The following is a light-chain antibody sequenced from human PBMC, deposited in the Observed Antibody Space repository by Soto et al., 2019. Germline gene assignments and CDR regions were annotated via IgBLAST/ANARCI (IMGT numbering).Light chain of an antibody. CDR1: QSLVHSDGNTY. CDR3: MQAKEFPYT. Sequence: DIVMTQTPLSSPVTLGQPASISCRSSQSLVHSDGNTYLTWFHQRPGQPPRLLIYHVSTRFSGVXDXYSGSGAGTDFTLKISRVEGEDVGVYYCMQAKEFPYTFGQGTKLEIK. J-gene: IGKJ2*01. V-gene: IGKV2-24*01. CDR2: HVS.